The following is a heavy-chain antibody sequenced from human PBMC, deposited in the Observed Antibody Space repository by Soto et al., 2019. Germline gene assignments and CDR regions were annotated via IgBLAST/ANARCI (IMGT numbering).Heavy chain of an antibody. CDR3: ARVGGYSGYGDFDY. V-gene: IGHV3-72*01. D-gene: IGHD5-12*01. Sequence: GGSLRLSCAASGFTFSDHYMDWVRQAPGKGLEWVGRTRNKANSYTTEYAASVKGRFTISRDDSKNSLYLQMNSLKTEGTAVYYCARVGGYSGYGDFDYWGQGTLVTVSS. CDR1: GFTFSDHY. J-gene: IGHJ4*02. CDR2: TRNKANSYTT.